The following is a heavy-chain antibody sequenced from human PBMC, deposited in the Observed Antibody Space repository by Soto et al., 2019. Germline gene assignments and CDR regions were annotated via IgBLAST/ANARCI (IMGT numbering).Heavy chain of an antibody. Sequence: PGGSLRLSCAASGFTVSTTYMSWVRQAPGKGLEWVSVIYSGGSTYYADSVKGRFTISRDSSENMLYLQMNSLRAEDTAVYYCARVYVSGGHYYFDSWGQGTQVTVSS. CDR2: IYSGGST. J-gene: IGHJ4*02. V-gene: IGHV3-66*01. CDR3: ARVYVSGGHYYFDS. CDR1: GFTVSTTY. D-gene: IGHD3-10*01.